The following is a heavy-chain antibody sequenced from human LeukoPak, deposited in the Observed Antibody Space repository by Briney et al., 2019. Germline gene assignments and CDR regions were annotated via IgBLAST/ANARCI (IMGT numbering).Heavy chain of an antibody. J-gene: IGHJ4*02. CDR1: GGSISSYY. CDR2: IYYSGST. D-gene: IGHD3-10*01. Sequence: SETLSLTCTVSGGSISSYYWSWLRQPPGKGLEWIGHIYYSGSTNYNPSLKSRVTISVDTSKNQFSLKLSSVTAADTAVYYCARRNMALGVKESDYWGQGTLVTVSS. CDR3: ARRNMALGVKESDY. V-gene: IGHV4-59*01.